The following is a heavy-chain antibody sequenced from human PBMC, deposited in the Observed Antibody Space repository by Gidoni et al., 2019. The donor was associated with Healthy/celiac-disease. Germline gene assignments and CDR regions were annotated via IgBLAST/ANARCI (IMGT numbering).Heavy chain of an antibody. V-gene: IGHV3-21*01. CDR1: GFTFSSYS. CDR2: ISSSSSYI. D-gene: IGHD6-13*01. Sequence: EVQLVESGGGLVKPGGSLRLSCAASGFTFSSYSMNWVRQAPGKGLEWVSSISSSSSYIYYADSVKGRFTISRDNAKNSLYLQMNSLRAEDTAVYYCARDPNQSIAAATGNYWGQGTLVTVSS. J-gene: IGHJ4*02. CDR3: ARDPNQSIAAATGNY.